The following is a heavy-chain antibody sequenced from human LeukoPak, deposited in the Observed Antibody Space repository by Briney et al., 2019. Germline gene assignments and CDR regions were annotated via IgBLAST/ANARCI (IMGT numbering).Heavy chain of an antibody. CDR2: IYHSGST. J-gene: IGHJ4*02. CDR1: GGSISSSNW. D-gene: IGHD6-13*01. Sequence: SETLSLTCAVSGGSISSSNWWNWVRQPPGKGLEWIGQIYHSGSTNYNPSLKTRVTISVDTSKNQFSLKLSSVTAADTAVYYCARSIASEYSSWYRGEFDYWGQGTLVTVSS. V-gene: IGHV4-4*02. CDR3: ARSIASEYSSWYRGEFDY.